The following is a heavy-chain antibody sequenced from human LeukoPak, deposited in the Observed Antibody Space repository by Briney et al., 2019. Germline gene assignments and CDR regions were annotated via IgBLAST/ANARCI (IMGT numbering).Heavy chain of an antibody. D-gene: IGHD3-10*01. CDR3: ARDRVRGIDY. J-gene: IGHJ4*02. Sequence: SETLSLTCTVPGGSISSSSYYWGWIRQSPGTGLEWIGSIYYSGTTYYNPSLKSRVTISSDTSTNQFSLKLSSVTAADTAVYYCARDRVRGIDYWGQGTLVTVSS. V-gene: IGHV4-39*07. CDR1: GGSISSSSYY. CDR2: IYYSGTT.